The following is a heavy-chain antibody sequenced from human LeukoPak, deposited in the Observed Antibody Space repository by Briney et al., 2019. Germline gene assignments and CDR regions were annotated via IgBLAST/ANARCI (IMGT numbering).Heavy chain of an antibody. CDR2: IYPGDSDT. J-gene: IGHJ5*02. D-gene: IGHD3-3*01. Sequence: AGESPKISCKGFGYRFTSNWIGWVRQMPGKGLEWMGIIYPGDSDTRYSPSFQGHVTISADKSISTAYLQWSSLKASDTAMYHCARLPDWSGYPEPNWFDPWGQGTLVTVSS. CDR3: ARLPDWSGYPEPNWFDP. V-gene: IGHV5-51*01. CDR1: GYRFTSNW.